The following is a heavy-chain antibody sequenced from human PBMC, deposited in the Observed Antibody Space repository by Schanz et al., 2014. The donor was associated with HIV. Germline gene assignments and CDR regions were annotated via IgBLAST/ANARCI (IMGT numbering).Heavy chain of an antibody. V-gene: IGHV1-69*01. J-gene: IGHJ6*02. CDR3: ARDIKYDDPFQYGMDV. D-gene: IGHD1-1*01. CDR1: GGTFISYA. CDR2: IIPNFDTP. Sequence: QVQLVQSGAEVKKPGSSVRVSCKASGGTFISYAVSWVRQAPGQGLEWMGGIIPNFDTPKYAQKFQGRATITADESTSTAYMELSSLRSEDTAVYYCARDIKYDDPFQYGMDVWGQGTTVSVSS.